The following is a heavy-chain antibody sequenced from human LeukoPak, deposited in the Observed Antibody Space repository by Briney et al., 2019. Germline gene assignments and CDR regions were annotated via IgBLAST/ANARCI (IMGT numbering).Heavy chain of an antibody. V-gene: IGHV4-4*07. Sequence: SETLSLTCTVSGGSISSYYWNWIRQPAGKGLEWIGRINTSGSTNYNPSLKSRVTMSVDTSKNQFSLKLSSVTAADTAVYYCARYRQEGSGQFDYWGQGTLVTVSS. CDR2: INTSGST. CDR1: GGSISSYY. D-gene: IGHD2-15*01. J-gene: IGHJ4*02. CDR3: ARYRQEGSGQFDY.